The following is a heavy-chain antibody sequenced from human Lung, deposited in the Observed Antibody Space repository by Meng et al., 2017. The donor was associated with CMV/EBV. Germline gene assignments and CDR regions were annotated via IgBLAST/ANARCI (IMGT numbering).Heavy chain of an antibody. Sequence: GPXLVXPTETLTLTCTVSGFSLSNARMGVSWIRQPPGKALEWLAHIFSNDEKSYSTSLKSRLTISKDTSKSQVVLTMTNMDPVDTATYYCARGLADYDFWSGYYNYYGMDVWGQGSXVTGAS. CDR1: GFSLSNARMG. J-gene: IGHJ6*01. CDR3: ARGLADYDFWSGYYNYYGMDV. CDR2: IFSNDEK. D-gene: IGHD3-3*01. V-gene: IGHV2-26*01.